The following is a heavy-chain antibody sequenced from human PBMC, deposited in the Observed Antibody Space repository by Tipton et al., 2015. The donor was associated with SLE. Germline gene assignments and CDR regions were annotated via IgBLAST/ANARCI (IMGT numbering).Heavy chain of an antibody. CDR1: GGSFSGYY. J-gene: IGHJ5*02. CDR3: AGTYYGDYVWFDP. Sequence: LRLSCAVYGGSFSGYYWSWIRQPPGKGLEWIGEINHSGSTNYNPSLKSRVTISVDTSKNQFSLKLSSVTAADTAVYYCAGTYYGDYVWFDPWGPGILVTVSS. CDR2: INHSGST. D-gene: IGHD4-17*01. V-gene: IGHV4-34*01.